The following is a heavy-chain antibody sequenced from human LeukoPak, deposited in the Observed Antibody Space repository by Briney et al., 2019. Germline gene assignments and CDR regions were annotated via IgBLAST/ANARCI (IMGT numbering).Heavy chain of an antibody. Sequence: PSETLSLTCAVYGGSFNAYYWTWIRQTPGKGLEWIGEINHSGNTNYNPSLESRVTISADTSKNQFSLNLGSATAADTAIYYCARGLRFIQGPGYYYMDVWGKGTTVTVSS. J-gene: IGHJ6*03. V-gene: IGHV4-34*01. CDR2: INHSGNT. D-gene: IGHD3-16*02. CDR1: GGSFNAYY. CDR3: ARGLRFIQGPGYYYMDV.